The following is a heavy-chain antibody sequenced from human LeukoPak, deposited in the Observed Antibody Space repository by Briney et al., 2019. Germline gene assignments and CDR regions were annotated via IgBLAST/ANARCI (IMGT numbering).Heavy chain of an antibody. CDR3: ARLSDILTGYYGY. CDR1: GGSISSYY. D-gene: IGHD3-9*01. V-gene: IGHV4-59*08. J-gene: IGHJ4*02. CDR2: IYYSGST. Sequence: SETLSLTCTVSGGSISSYYWSWIRQPPGKGLEWIGYIYYSGSTNYNPSLKSRVTISEDTSKNQFSLKLSSVTAADTAVYYCARLSDILTGYYGYWGQGTLVTVSS.